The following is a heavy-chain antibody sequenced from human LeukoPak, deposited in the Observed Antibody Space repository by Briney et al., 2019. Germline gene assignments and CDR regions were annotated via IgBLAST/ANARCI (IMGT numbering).Heavy chain of an antibody. Sequence: ASETLSFTCAVYGGSFSGHYWSWIRQTPGKGLEWIGEINHSGSTNNNPSLTSRVTISVDTPKNQFSLKLSSVTAADTAVYYCARSGDYAHNWYDPWGRGTLVTVSS. V-gene: IGHV4-34*01. CDR2: INHSGST. D-gene: IGHD4-17*01. CDR3: ARSGDYAHNWYDP. CDR1: GGSFSGHY. J-gene: IGHJ5*02.